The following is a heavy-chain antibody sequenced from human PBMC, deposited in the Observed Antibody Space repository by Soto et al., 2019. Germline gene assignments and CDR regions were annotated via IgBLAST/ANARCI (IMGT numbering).Heavy chain of an antibody. Sequence: GGSLRLSCAASGFNFRNYGMHWVRQAPGKGLEWVAIIWYDGSNKYYADSVKGRFTISRDNSKNTLYLQIDSLRVEDTAVYYCARLYTWIMDYWGQGIMVTGS. J-gene: IGHJ4*02. D-gene: IGHD5-12*01. V-gene: IGHV3-33*01. CDR1: GFNFRNYG. CDR3: ARLYTWIMDY. CDR2: IWYDGSNK.